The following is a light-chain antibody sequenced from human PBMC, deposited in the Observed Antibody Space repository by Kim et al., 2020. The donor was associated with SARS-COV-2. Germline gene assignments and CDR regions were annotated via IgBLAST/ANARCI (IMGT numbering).Light chain of an antibody. CDR2: DAS. Sequence: EIVLTQSPDTLSLSAGERATLSCRASQTVEKNYLGWYQQKPGQAPRLLIYDASVRATGLPDRFSGSGSGTDFTLTIASLEAEDFGLYYCDKYTRAPLTCGGGTKVYIK. V-gene: IGKV3-20*01. CDR3: DKYTRAPLT. CDR1: QTVEKNY. J-gene: IGKJ4*01.